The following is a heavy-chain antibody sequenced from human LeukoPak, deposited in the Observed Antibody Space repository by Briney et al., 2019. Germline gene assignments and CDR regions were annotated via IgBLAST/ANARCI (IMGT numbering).Heavy chain of an antibody. V-gene: IGHV1-69*13. CDR3: ASGPSGYYDSSGYPDGYYFDY. D-gene: IGHD3-22*01. CDR2: IIPIFGTA. CDR1: GGTFSSYA. Sequence: EASVKVSCKASGGTFSSYAISWVRQAPGQGLEWMGGIIPIFGTANYAQKFQGRVTITADESTSTAYMELSSLRSEDTAVYYCASGPSGYYDSSGYPDGYYFDYWGQGTLSPSPQ. J-gene: IGHJ4*02.